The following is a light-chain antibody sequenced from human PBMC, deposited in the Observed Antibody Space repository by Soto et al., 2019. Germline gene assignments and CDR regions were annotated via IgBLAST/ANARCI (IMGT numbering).Light chain of an antibody. CDR3: QPSNSYSWT. CDR2: KAS. J-gene: IGKJ1*01. CDR1: QSISSW. V-gene: IGKV1-5*03. Sequence: DIQMTQSPSTLSASVGDRVTITYRASQSISSWLAWYKKTPGKAPKLLIYKASSLESGVPSRFRGSGSGKEFTLTLRRLQPDELSTDYGQPSNSYSWTFGQGTKVDIK.